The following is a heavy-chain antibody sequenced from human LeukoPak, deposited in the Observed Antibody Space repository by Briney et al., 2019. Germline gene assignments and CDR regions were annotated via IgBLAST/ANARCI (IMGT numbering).Heavy chain of an antibody. CDR1: GFTFGDYA. D-gene: IGHD3-10*01. Sequence: PGGSLRLSCTASGFTFGDYAMSWVRQAPGKGLEWVGFIRSKAYGGTTEYAASVRGRFTISRDNSKSIVYLQMNSLKAEDTAVYYCTTITTYYYGSGRVYWGQGTLVTVSS. CDR3: TTITTYYYGSGRVY. CDR2: IRSKAYGGTT. V-gene: IGHV3-49*04. J-gene: IGHJ4*02.